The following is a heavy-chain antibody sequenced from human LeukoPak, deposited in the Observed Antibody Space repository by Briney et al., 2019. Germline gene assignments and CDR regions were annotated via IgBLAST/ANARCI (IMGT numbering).Heavy chain of an antibody. Sequence: GGSLRLSCAASGFTFSSYEMNWVRQAPGKGLEWVSYISSSGSTIYYADSLKGRFTISRDNAKNSLYLQMNSLRAEDTAVYYCARGTMFPYYFDYWGQGTLVTVSS. D-gene: IGHD3-10*02. CDR1: GFTFSSYE. CDR2: ISSSGSTI. J-gene: IGHJ4*02. CDR3: ARGTMFPYYFDY. V-gene: IGHV3-48*03.